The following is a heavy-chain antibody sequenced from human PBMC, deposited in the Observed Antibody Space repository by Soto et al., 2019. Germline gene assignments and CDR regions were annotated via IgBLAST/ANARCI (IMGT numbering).Heavy chain of an antibody. D-gene: IGHD5-12*01. CDR1: GGSFTNYY. V-gene: IGHV4-34*01. CDR3: CGWVNGNWFDP. J-gene: IGHJ5*02. Sequence: QVQLQQWGAGLLKPSETLSLTCAVYGGSFTNYYWSWIRQAPGKGLEWIGEINHRGSAKYNPSLESRATLSFDTSNHQFSLRLISVTAADTAKYYGCGWVNGNWFDPWAQGTLVTVSS. CDR2: INHRGSA.